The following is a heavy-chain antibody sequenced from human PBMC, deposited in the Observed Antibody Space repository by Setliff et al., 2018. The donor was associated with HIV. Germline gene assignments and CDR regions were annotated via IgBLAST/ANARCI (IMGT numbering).Heavy chain of an antibody. CDR3: AGEWSYGAFDSFDV. CDR1: GGSFSAHY. Sequence: ASETLSLTCAVYGGSFSAHYWSWIRQPPGKGLEWIGEINHSGTTNYNSSLTTRVTIMVDTSKNQFSLKLGSMTAAYTAVYYCAGEWSYGAFDSFDVWGQGTMVTVSS. CDR2: INHSGTT. V-gene: IGHV4-34*01. D-gene: IGHD5-18*01. J-gene: IGHJ3*01.